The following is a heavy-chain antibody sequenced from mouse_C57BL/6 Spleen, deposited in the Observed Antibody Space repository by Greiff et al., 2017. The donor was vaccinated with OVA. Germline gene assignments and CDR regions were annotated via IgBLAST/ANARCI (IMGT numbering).Heavy chain of an antibody. V-gene: IGHV1-42*01. CDR2: INPSTGGT. Sequence: VQLKQSGPELVKPGASVKISCKASGYSFTGYYMNWVKQSPEKSLEWIGEINPSTGGTTYNQKFKAKATLTVDKSSSTAYMQLKSLTSEDSAFDYCARSDTTVVANFDDWGQGTTLTVSS. J-gene: IGHJ2*01. CDR3: ARSDTTVVANFDD. D-gene: IGHD1-1*01. CDR1: GYSFTGYY.